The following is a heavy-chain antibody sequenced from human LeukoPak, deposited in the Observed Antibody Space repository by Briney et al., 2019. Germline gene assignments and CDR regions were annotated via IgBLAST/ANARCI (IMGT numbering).Heavy chain of an antibody. Sequence: GGSLTLTCAASGFTFSSYPMSWVRQAPAKGLEWVSVISGSGGGTHYADSVKGRLTTSRDNSKNTLYLQMNSLRAEETAVYYCAKVGTMIVVVIPEALDYWGQGTLVTASS. CDR3: AKVGTMIVVVIPEALDY. V-gene: IGHV3-23*01. CDR2: ISGSGGGT. J-gene: IGHJ4*02. CDR1: GFTFSSYP. D-gene: IGHD3-22*01.